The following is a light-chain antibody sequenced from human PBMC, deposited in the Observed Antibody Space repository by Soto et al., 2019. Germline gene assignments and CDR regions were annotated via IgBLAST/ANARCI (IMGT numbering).Light chain of an antibody. CDR3: QQSYTAPPT. Sequence: DIQMTQSPSSLSAFVGDRVTITCRASQTVYNFLNWYQHKPGTAPKLLMYLTSTLQGGVPSRFTGSGSGTDFTLTISSLQPEDFATYYCQQSYTAPPTFGQGTKVDIK. CDR2: LTS. CDR1: QTVYNF. V-gene: IGKV1-39*01. J-gene: IGKJ1*01.